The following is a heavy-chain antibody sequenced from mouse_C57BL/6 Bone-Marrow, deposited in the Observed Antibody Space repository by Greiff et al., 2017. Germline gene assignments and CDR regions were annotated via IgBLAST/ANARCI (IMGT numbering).Heavy chain of an antibody. Sequence: QVQLQQPGAELVKPGASVKLSCKASGYTFTSYWMQWVKQRPGQGLEWIGEIDPSDSYTNYNQKFKGKATLTVDTSSSTAYMQLSSLTSEDSAVYYCARDGYYGYAMDYWGQGTSVTVSS. CDR1: GYTFTSYW. V-gene: IGHV1-50*01. CDR3: ARDGYYGYAMDY. D-gene: IGHD2-3*01. CDR2: IDPSDSYT. J-gene: IGHJ4*01.